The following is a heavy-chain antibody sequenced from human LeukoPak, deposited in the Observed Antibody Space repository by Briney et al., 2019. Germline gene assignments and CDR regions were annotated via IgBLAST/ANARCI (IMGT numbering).Heavy chain of an antibody. J-gene: IGHJ5*02. Sequence: SETLSLTCAVYGGSFSGYYWSWIRQPPGKGLEWIGEINHSGSTNYNPSLKSRVTISVDTSKNQFSLKLGSVTAADTAVYYCATSTISIAAAGSNWFDPWGQGTLVTVSS. CDR2: INHSGST. V-gene: IGHV4-34*01. CDR3: ATSTISIAAAGSNWFDP. D-gene: IGHD6-13*01. CDR1: GGSFSGYY.